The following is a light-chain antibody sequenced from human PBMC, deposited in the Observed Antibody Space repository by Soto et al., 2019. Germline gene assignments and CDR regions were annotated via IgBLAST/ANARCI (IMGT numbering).Light chain of an antibody. CDR2: GVS. V-gene: IGKV1-39*01. Sequence: DIQMTQSPSSLSASVGDRITITCRASQSISFYLNWYQQKPGKAPKFLMYGVSFLQSGVPSRFSGSGSGTEFTLTIHSLQPEDFVSYYCQQSFTTPWTFAQGTKVEIK. CDR3: QQSFTTPWT. CDR1: QSISFY. J-gene: IGKJ1*01.